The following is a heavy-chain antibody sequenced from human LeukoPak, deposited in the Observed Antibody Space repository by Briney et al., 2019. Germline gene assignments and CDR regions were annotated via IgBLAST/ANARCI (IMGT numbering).Heavy chain of an antibody. CDR2: ISLRSNYI. CDR3: AKDDLDSSGWRGPVFYYYYMDV. Sequence: GGSLRLSCAASGYTFSSFSINWVRQAPGKGLEWVSSISLRSNYIYYADSVRGRFSISRDDARDSLYLQMNSLRAEDTAVYYCAKDDLDSSGWRGPVFYYYYMDVWGKGTTVTVSS. V-gene: IGHV3-21*01. D-gene: IGHD3-22*01. CDR1: GYTFSSFS. J-gene: IGHJ6*03.